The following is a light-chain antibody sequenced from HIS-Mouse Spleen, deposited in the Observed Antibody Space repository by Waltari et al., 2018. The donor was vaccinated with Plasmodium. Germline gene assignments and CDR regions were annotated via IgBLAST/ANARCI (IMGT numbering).Light chain of an antibody. CDR3: QAWDSSTVV. CDR2: QDR. Sequence: SYELTQPPSVSVSPGQTASITCSGDKLGDKYACWYQQKPGQSPVLVIYQDRKRPSGIPEPFPGSNPGETGTLTISGTQAMEEADYYCQAWDSSTVVFGGGTKLTVL. CDR1: KLGDKY. V-gene: IGLV3-1*01. J-gene: IGLJ2*01.